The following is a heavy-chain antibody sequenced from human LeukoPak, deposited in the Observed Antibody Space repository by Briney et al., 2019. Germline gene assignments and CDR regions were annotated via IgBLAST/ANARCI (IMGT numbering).Heavy chain of an antibody. D-gene: IGHD5-12*01. CDR2: ICYSGST. Sequence: SETLSLTCTVFGGSISSSSYYWGWIRQPPGKGLEWIGSICYSGSTYYSPSLKSRLIISVDTSKNEFSLRLSSVTAADTAVYFCARRIDAVATIDYWGQGTLVTVSS. V-gene: IGHV4-39*01. J-gene: IGHJ4*02. CDR3: ARRIDAVATIDY. CDR1: GGSISSSSYY.